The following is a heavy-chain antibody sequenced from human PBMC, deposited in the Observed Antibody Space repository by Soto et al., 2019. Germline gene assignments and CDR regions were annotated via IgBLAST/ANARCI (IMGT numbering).Heavy chain of an antibody. Sequence: GGSLRLSCAASGFTFSSYAMHWVRQAPGKGLEWVAVISYDGSNKYYADSVKGRFTISRDNSKNTLYLQMNSLRAEDTAVYYCARLDYFDYWGQGTLVTVSS. V-gene: IGHV3-30-3*01. CDR2: ISYDGSNK. D-gene: IGHD1-1*01. J-gene: IGHJ4*02. CDR3: ARLDYFDY. CDR1: GFTFSSYA.